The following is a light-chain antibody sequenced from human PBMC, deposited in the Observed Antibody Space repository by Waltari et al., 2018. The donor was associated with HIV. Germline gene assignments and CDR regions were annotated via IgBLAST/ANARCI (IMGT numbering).Light chain of an antibody. Sequence: EIVLTQSPATLSLSPGARATVSCRASQSVSSYLSWYQKKPGQAPRLLIYDASNRDTGIPARFSGSGSGTDFTLTISSVGPEDFAVYYCQQRYNWLDTFGQGTKLEIK. J-gene: IGKJ2*01. CDR2: DAS. CDR1: QSVSSY. V-gene: IGKV3-11*01. CDR3: QQRYNWLDT.